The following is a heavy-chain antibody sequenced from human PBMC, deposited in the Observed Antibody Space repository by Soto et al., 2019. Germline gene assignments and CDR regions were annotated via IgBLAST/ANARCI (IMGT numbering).Heavy chain of an antibody. CDR1: GGTFSSYA. V-gene: IGHV1-69*13. CDR3: ATLTIVANKPTSGPELDY. CDR2: IIPIFGTA. Sequence: GASVKVSCKASGGTFSSYAISWVRQAPGQGLEWMGGIIPIFGTANYAQKFQGRVTITADESTSTAYMELSSLRSEDTAVYYCATLTIVANKPTSGPELDYWGQGTLVTVSS. J-gene: IGHJ4*02. D-gene: IGHD5-12*01.